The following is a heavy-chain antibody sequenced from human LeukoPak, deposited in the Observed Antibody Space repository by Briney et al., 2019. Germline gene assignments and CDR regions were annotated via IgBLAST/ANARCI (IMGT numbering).Heavy chain of an antibody. Sequence: SVKVSCTASGGTFSSYAISWVRQAPGQGFEWMGGIIPIFGTANYAQKFQGRVTITADESTSTAYMELSSLRSEDTAVYYCAREVGYYDSSGHFDYWGQGTLVTVSS. D-gene: IGHD3-22*01. J-gene: IGHJ4*02. V-gene: IGHV1-69*01. CDR3: AREVGYYDSSGHFDY. CDR1: GGTFSSYA. CDR2: IIPIFGTA.